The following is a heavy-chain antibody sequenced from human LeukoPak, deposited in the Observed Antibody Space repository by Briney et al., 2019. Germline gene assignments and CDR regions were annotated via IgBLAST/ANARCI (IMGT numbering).Heavy chain of an antibody. V-gene: IGHV3-9*01. CDR3: AKDGRTRYFDWLDY. CDR1: GFTFDDYA. J-gene: IGHJ4*02. D-gene: IGHD3-9*01. Sequence: GGSLRLSCAASGFTFDDYAMHWVRQAPGKGLEWVSGISWNSGSIGYADSVKGRFTISRDNAKNSLYLQMNSLRAEDTASYYCAKDGRTRYFDWLDYWGQGTLVTVSS. CDR2: ISWNSGSI.